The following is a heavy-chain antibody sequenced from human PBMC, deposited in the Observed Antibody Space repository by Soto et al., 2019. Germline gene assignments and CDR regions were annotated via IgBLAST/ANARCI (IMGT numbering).Heavy chain of an antibody. Sequence: SVKVSCKASGGTFSSYAISWVRQAPGQGLEWMGGIIPIFGTANYAQKFQGRVTITADESTSTACMELSSLRSEDTAVYYCAHVYGGNSGVLFDYWGQGTLVTVSS. J-gene: IGHJ4*02. CDR3: AHVYGGNSGVLFDY. CDR1: GGTFSSYA. V-gene: IGHV1-69*13. D-gene: IGHD4-17*01. CDR2: IIPIFGTA.